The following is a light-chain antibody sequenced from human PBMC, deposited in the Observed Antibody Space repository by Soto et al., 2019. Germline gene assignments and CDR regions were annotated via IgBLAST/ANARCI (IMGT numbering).Light chain of an antibody. J-gene: IGLJ1*01. CDR1: SSDVGGYNY. CDR3: SSYRTSNTRQIV. V-gene: IGLV2-14*03. CDR2: DVS. Sequence: QSVLTQPASVSGSPGQSITISCTGTSSDVGGYNYVSWYQHHPGKAPKLMIYDVSNRPSGVSNRLSGSKSGNTASLSISGLQPEDEADYYCSSYRTSNTRQIVCGTGTKVTV.